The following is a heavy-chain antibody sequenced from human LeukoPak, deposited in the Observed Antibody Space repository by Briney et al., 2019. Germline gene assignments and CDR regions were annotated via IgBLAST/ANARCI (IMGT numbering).Heavy chain of an antibody. Sequence: SQTLSLTCTVSGASTSSVDYYWTWIRQTPGQGLEWIGFIYHNGNTQYNPSLKSAITISIDTSKNQFSLTLSSVTAADTAVYYCARVRLEKVRAYYGMDVWGQGTTVTVSS. CDR3: ARVRLEKVRAYYGMDV. D-gene: IGHD2-2*01. CDR2: IYHNGNT. V-gene: IGHV4-30-4*01. CDR1: GASTSSVDYY. J-gene: IGHJ6*02.